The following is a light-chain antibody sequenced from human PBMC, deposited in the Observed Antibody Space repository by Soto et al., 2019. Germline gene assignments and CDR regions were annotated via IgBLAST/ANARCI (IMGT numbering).Light chain of an antibody. Sequence: LTQPHSVSESPGKTLSISFTRSSGSIANNYVQWYQQRPGSAPTTVIYENNQRLSGVPDRFSGSTDGSSNSASLTISGLQTEDEDDYYCQSYDSDFVVFGGGTQLTVL. CDR2: ENN. CDR3: QSYDSDFVV. CDR1: SGSIANNY. V-gene: IGLV6-57*04. J-gene: IGLJ2*01.